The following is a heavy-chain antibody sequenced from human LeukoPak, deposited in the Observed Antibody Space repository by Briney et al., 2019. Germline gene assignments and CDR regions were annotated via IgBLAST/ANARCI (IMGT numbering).Heavy chain of an antibody. CDR1: GFTFSRSA. V-gene: IGHV3-30*18. CDR2: ISHDGSNT. Sequence: GGSLRLSCAASGFTFSRSAVHWVRQAPGKGLEWVAVISHDGSNTDYTDSVKGRFTISRDNSKNTLYPQMNSLRAEDTAVYYCAKEMKPWMHFDYWGQGTLVTVSS. J-gene: IGHJ4*02. CDR3: AKEMKPWMHFDY. D-gene: IGHD5-12*01.